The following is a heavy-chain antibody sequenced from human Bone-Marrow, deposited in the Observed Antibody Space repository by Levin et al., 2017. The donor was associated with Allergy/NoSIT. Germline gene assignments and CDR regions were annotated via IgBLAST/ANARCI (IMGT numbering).Heavy chain of an antibody. D-gene: IGHD4-17*01. CDR2: ISHSGRT. Sequence: PSETLSLTCTVSGGPMMTYYWSWIRQPPGKGLEWIGFISHSGRTNYNPSLKSRVTISVDTSKNQFSLNLNSVTAADTAVYYCARDRDFGDFDYWGQGTLVTVSS. J-gene: IGHJ4*02. CDR1: GGPMMTYY. V-gene: IGHV4-59*01. CDR3: ARDRDFGDFDY.